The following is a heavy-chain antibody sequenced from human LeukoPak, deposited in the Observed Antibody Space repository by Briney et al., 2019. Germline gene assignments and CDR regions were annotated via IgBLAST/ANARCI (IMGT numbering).Heavy chain of an antibody. CDR3: AREILTGYYEYYFDY. CDR2: INHSGST. J-gene: IGHJ4*02. Sequence: SETLSLTCAVYGGSFSGYYWSWIRQPPGKGLDWIGEINHSGSTNYNPSLKSRVTISVDTSKNQFSLKLSSVTAADTAVYYCAREILTGYYEYYFDYWGQGTLVTVSS. D-gene: IGHD3-9*01. V-gene: IGHV4-34*01. CDR1: GGSFSGYY.